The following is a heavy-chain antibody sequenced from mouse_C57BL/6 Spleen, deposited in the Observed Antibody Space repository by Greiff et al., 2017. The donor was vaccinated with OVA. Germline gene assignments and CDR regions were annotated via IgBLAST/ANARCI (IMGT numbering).Heavy chain of an antibody. CDR1: GYTFTSYW. CDR2: IDPSDSST. D-gene: IGHD4-1*01. V-gene: IGHV1-69*01. J-gene: IGHJ2*01. Sequence: QVQLKESGAELVMPGASVKLSCKASGYTFTSYWMHWVKQRPGQGLEWIGEIDPSDSSTNYNQKFKGKSTLTVDKSSSTAYMQLSSLTSEDYAVYYCARRSLTGPFDYWGQGTTLTVSS. CDR3: ARRSLTGPFDY.